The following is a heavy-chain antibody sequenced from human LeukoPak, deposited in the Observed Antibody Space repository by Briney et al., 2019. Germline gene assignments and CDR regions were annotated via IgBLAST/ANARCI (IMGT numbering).Heavy chain of an antibody. D-gene: IGHD1-26*01. V-gene: IGHV4-61*01. Sequence: PSETLSLTCTVSGGSVSSGSYYWSWIRQPPGKGLEWIGNIYYSGSTNYNPSLKSRVTISADTSKNQFSLKLSSVTAADTAVYYCAKDGGSHLFDYWGQGALVTVSS. CDR1: GGSVSSGSYY. CDR3: AKDGGSHLFDY. J-gene: IGHJ4*02. CDR2: IYYSGST.